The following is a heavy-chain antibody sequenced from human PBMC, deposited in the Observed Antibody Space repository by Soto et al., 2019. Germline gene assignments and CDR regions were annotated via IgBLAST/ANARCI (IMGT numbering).Heavy chain of an antibody. D-gene: IGHD1-1*01. Sequence: ASRMGWCKASGDTFTSYDINWVRQATGQGLEWMGWMNPNSGNTGYAQKFQGRVTMTRNTSISTAYMELSSLRSEDTAVYYCARGPGVLGYSASSGHYTL. CDR2: MNPNSGNT. V-gene: IGHV1-8*01. CDR3: ARGPGVLGYSAS. J-gene: IGHJ5*01. CDR1: GDTFTSYD.